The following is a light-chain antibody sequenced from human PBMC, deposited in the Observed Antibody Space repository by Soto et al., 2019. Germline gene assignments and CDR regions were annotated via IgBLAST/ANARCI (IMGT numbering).Light chain of an antibody. CDR2: AAY. CDR3: LQHNSDPRT. CDR1: QGIESD. Sequence: DIQMTQSPSSLSASVGDRVTITCRASQGIESDLAWFQQKPGKAPKRLIYAAYRLQSGVPSRFSGSGSGTEFTLKVSSLQSEDLANYYCLQHNSDPRTFGQGTKVDIK. J-gene: IGKJ1*01. V-gene: IGKV1-17*01.